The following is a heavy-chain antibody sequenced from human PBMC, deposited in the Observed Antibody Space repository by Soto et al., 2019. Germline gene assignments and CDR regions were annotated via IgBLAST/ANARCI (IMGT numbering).Heavy chain of an antibody. D-gene: IGHD6-19*01. CDR2: IIPIFGTA. CDR1: VGTFSSYA. V-gene: IGHV1-69*13. J-gene: IGHJ1*01. CDR3: ARGGLDRAEYFQH. Sequence: SLKVSCKASVGTFSSYAISWVRQAPGQGLEWMGGIIPIFGTANYAQKFQGRVTITADESTSTAYMELSSLRSEDTAVYYCARGGLDRAEYFQHWGQGTLVTVSS.